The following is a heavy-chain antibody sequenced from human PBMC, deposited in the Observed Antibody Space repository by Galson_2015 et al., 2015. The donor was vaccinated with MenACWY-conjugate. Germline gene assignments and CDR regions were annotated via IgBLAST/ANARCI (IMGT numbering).Heavy chain of an antibody. CDR1: GFTFSKCA. Sequence: SLRLLCAASGFTFSKCAMCWVRQAPGKGLEWVSGISASGGDIDYADSVKGRFTISRDNSENTVYLQMNSLSAEDTAVYHCAKGANYYDSSGKRYDAFDIWGQGTMVTVSS. CDR3: AKGANYYDSSGKRYDAFDI. V-gene: IGHV3-23*01. CDR2: ISASGGDI. J-gene: IGHJ3*02. D-gene: IGHD3-22*01.